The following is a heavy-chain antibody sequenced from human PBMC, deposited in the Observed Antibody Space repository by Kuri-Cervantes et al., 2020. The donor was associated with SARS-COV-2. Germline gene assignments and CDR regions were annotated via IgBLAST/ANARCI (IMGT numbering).Heavy chain of an antibody. CDR2: IYWDDDK. CDR3: AHRPFGLDYFDY. Sequence: SGPTLVKPTQTLTLTCTFSGFSLSTSGVGVGWIRQPPGKALEWLALIYWDDDKSYSPSLKSRLTITKDTSKNQVVLTMTNVDPVDTATYYCAHRPFGLDYFDYWGQGTLVTVSS. CDR1: GFSLSTSGVG. D-gene: IGHD3-10*01. J-gene: IGHJ4*02. V-gene: IGHV2-5*02.